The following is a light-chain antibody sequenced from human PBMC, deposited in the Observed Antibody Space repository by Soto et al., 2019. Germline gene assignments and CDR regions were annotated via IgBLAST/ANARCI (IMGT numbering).Light chain of an antibody. CDR2: DVN. J-gene: IGLJ2*01. CDR3: SSYTSSSTVV. Sequence: QSALTQAASVSGSPGQSVTISCTGTSSDVGGYDYVSWYQQHPGKAPKLMIYDVNNRPSGVSNRFSGSKSGNTASLTISGLQAEDDADYYCSSYTSSSTVVFGGGTKVTVL. CDR1: SSDVGGYDY. V-gene: IGLV2-14*01.